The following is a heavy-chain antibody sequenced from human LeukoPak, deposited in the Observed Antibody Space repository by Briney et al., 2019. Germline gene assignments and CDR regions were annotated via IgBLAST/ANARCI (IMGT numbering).Heavy chain of an antibody. CDR1: GFRFRNYA. J-gene: IGHJ5*02. CDR3: AKARGFCSGGSCYNPFDP. CDR2: ISGSDGST. Sequence: GGSLRLSCAASGFRFRNYAMSWVRQAPGKGLEWVSGISGSDGSTYYADSVKGRFTISRDYSKNTLYVQMNSLRAEDTAVYYCAKARGFCSGGSCYNPFDPWGQGTLVTVSS. D-gene: IGHD2-15*01. V-gene: IGHV3-23*01.